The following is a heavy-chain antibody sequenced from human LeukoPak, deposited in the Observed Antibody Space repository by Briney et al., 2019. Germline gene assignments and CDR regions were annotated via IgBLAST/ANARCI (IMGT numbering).Heavy chain of an antibody. J-gene: IGHJ4*01. Sequence: GGSLRLSCAASGFTFSSYWMSWVRQAPGKGLEWVANIKQDGSEKYYVDSVKGRFTISRDNAKNSLYLQMSSLRAEDTAVYYCARVGYDFWSGYYRYWGQGTLVTVSS. D-gene: IGHD3-3*01. V-gene: IGHV3-7*01. CDR1: GFTFSSYW. CDR3: ARVGYDFWSGYYRY. CDR2: IKQDGSEK.